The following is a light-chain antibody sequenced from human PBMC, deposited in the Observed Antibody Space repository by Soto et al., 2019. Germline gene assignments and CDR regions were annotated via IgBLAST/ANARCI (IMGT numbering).Light chain of an antibody. CDR1: QSISSY. CDR2: KAS. Sequence: IHMTHSPSSLSASVLYRVTITFLASQSISSYLNWYQQKPGKAPKLLIYKASTLKSGVPSRFSGSGSGTEFTLTISSLQPDDFATYYCQHYNSYSEAFGQGTKVDI. J-gene: IGKJ1*01. V-gene: IGKV1-5*03. CDR3: QHYNSYSEA.